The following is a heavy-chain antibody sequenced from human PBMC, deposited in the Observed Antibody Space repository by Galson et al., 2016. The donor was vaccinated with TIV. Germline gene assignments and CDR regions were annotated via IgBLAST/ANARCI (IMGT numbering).Heavy chain of an antibody. J-gene: IGHJ5*02. CDR3: ATLPYSSPSDWFGP. CDR2: IVGGGYST. Sequence: SLRLSCAASGFTFDNYAFNWVRQAPGKGLEWVSVIVGGGYSTHYADSVEGRFTISRDNSNNMVYLQMNSRRAEDTAIYYCATLPYSSPSDWFGPWGQGTLVTVSS. D-gene: IGHD6-6*01. V-gene: IGHV3-23*01. CDR1: GFTFDNYA.